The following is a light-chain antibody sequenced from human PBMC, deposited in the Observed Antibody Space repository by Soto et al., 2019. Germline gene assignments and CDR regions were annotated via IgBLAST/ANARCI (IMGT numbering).Light chain of an antibody. Sequence: EIVLTQSPGTLSLSPGERATLSCRASQSVSSNFLAWYQKKPGQAPRLLIYSASNRATGIPDRFSGSGSGTDFTITINRLEPEDFAVYYCQHYGSSSLFIFGPGTIVDIK. CDR1: QSVSSNF. V-gene: IGKV3-20*01. CDR3: QHYGSSSLFI. J-gene: IGKJ3*01. CDR2: SAS.